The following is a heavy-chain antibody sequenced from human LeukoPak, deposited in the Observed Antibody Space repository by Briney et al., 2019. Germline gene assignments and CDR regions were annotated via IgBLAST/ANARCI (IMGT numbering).Heavy chain of an antibody. J-gene: IGHJ5*02. CDR2: INHSGST. D-gene: IGHD3-22*01. CDR1: GGSVSGYY. Sequence: SETLSLTCAVYGGSVSGYYWNWIRQPPGKGLEWIGEINHSGSTNYNVSLKTRLTISMDTSKNQFSLKMSSVTAADTAVYYCARGALYSSEGEGLDPWGQGTLVTVSS. V-gene: IGHV4-34*01. CDR3: ARGALYSSEGEGLDP.